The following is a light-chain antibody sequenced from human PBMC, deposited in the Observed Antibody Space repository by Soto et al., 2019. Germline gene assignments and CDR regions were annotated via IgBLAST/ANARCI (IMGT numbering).Light chain of an antibody. V-gene: IGLV2-14*01. J-gene: IGLJ2*01. Sequence: QSALTQPASVSGSPGQSITISCTGTSSDVGGYNDVSWYQQRPGDAPKLMIYEVTNRPSGVSDRFSGSKSGNTASLTISGLQAEDEADYYCSSYTSSNTLVFGGGTKLTVL. CDR3: SSYTSSNTLV. CDR2: EVT. CDR1: SSDVGGYND.